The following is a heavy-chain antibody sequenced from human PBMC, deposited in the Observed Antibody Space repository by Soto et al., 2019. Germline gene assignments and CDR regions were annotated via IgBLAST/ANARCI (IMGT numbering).Heavy chain of an antibody. CDR3: ASKDLRGWYHDY. V-gene: IGHV4-59*08. CDR1: GGSINTYY. D-gene: IGHD6-19*01. CDR2: IYYSGST. Sequence: PSETLSLTCTVSGGSINTYYWNWIRQPPGKGLEWIGFIYYSGSTNYNPSLKSRATISVDTSKNQFSLKLTSETAADTAVYYCASKDLRGWYHDYWGQGTLVTVSS. J-gene: IGHJ4*02.